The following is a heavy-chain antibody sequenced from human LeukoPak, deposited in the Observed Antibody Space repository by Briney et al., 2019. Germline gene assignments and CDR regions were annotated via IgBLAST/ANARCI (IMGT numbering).Heavy chain of an antibody. CDR3: ARQEVGASPFDY. D-gene: IGHD1-26*01. Sequence: GESLKISCKGAGYSLTSYWIGWVRRLPGKGLEWMGIIYPGDSDTRYSPSFQGQVTISAGKSISTAYLQWSSLKASDTAMYYCARQEVGASPFDYWGQGTLVTVSS. CDR2: IYPGDSDT. CDR1: GYSLTSYW. J-gene: IGHJ4*02. V-gene: IGHV5-51*01.